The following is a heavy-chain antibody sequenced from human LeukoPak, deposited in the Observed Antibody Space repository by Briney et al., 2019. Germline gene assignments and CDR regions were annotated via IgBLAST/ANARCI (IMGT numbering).Heavy chain of an antibody. CDR2: IYYSGST. Sequence: PSETLSLICTVSGGSLSSSSYYWGWLRLPPGKGLEWIGSIYYSGSTYYNPSLKIRVTISVDTSKTQFSLKLSSVTAADTAVYYCARQGRYSYGPVNWFDPWGQGTLVTVSS. CDR3: ARQGRYSYGPVNWFDP. J-gene: IGHJ5*02. V-gene: IGHV4-39*01. D-gene: IGHD5-18*01. CDR1: GGSLSSSSYY.